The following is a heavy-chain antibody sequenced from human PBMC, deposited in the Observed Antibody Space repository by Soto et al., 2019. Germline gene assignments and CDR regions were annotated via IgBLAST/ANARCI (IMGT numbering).Heavy chain of an antibody. V-gene: IGHV1-18*01. Sequence: QVQLVQSGAEVNKPGASVLVSCKGSGYSFITYGMIWVRQAPGQGLEWVGWISTYNGNTKYVERLQGRVTMTTDTTTSTAYMELRSLRSDDTAVYYCARGPTDYYDKSGDYCLDYWGQGTLVTVSP. CDR1: GYSFITYG. CDR3: ARGPTDYYDKSGDYCLDY. CDR2: ISTYNGNT. J-gene: IGHJ4*02. D-gene: IGHD3-22*01.